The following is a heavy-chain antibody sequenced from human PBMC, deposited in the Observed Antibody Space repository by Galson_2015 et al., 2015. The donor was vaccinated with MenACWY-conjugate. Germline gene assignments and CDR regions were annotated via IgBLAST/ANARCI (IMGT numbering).Heavy chain of an antibody. CDR2: INHSGST. J-gene: IGHJ4*02. V-gene: IGHV4-34*01. Sequence: ETLSLTCAVYGGSFSGYYWSWIRQPPGKGLEWIGEINHSGSTNYNPSLKSRVTISVDTSKNQFSLKLSPVTAADTAVYYCARQSGSYRLYYFDYWGQGTLVTVSS. D-gene: IGHD1-26*01. CDR3: ARQSGSYRLYYFDY. CDR1: GGSFSGYY.